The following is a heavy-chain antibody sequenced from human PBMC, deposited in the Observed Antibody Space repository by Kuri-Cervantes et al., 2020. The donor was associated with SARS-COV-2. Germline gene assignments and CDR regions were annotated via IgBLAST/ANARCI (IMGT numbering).Heavy chain of an antibody. D-gene: IGHD5-18*01. CDR3: ATGNKHGYPLDS. Sequence: SETLSLTCAVSDGSFNIFYWSWIRQSPGKGLEWIGEINQSGSTNYNPSLKSRVTMSGGTSKNQFSLELSAVTAANTGVYYCATGNKHGYPLDSWGQGTLVTVSS. CDR1: DGSFNIFY. V-gene: IGHV4-34*01. J-gene: IGHJ4*02. CDR2: INQSGST.